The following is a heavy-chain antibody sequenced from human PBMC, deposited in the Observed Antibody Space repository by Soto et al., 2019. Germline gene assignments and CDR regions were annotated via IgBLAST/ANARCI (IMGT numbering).Heavy chain of an antibody. J-gene: IGHJ4*03. CDR2: ISQSIKAI. CDR1: GFTLSSYE. V-gene: IGHV3-48*03. Sequence: GGSRRLSGVASGFTLSSYEMNWVRQAPGQGLQRVSYISQSIKAIYYADSAKGGFTISRDNAQNSLYLQMNSLRAEDTAVYYFMRDLYTLHCDYCGEGTIVHISS. D-gene: IGHD4-4*01. CDR3: MRDLYTLHCDY.